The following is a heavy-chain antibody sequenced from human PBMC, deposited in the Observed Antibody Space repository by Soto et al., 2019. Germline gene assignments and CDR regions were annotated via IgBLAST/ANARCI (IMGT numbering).Heavy chain of an antibody. D-gene: IGHD2-2*01. CDR2: ISGSGGST. V-gene: IGHV3-23*01. Sequence: GGSLRLSCAASGLTFSKYAMSLVRQAPGKGLEWVSAISGSGGSTYYADSEKGRFTISRDNSKNTLYLQMNSLRAEDTAVYYCAKGRVSTINYYFDYWGQGTLVTVSS. CDR3: AKGRVSTINYYFDY. CDR1: GLTFSKYA. J-gene: IGHJ4*02.